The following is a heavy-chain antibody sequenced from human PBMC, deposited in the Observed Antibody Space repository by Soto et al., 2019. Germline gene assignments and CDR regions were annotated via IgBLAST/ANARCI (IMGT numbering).Heavy chain of an antibody. J-gene: IGHJ4*02. CDR1: GGTFSSYA. CDR2: IIPIFGTA. CDR3: ARAPYNWNSPFDY. Sequence: SVKVSCKASGGTFSSYAISWARQAPGQGLEWMGGIIPIFGTANYAQKFQGRVTITADESTSTAYMELSSLRSEDTAVYYCARAPYNWNSPFDYWGQGTLVTVSS. V-gene: IGHV1-69*13. D-gene: IGHD1-7*01.